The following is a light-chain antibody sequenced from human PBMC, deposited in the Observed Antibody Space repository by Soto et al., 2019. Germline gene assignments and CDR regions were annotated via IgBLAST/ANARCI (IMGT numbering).Light chain of an antibody. V-gene: IGKV3-15*01. CDR1: QSARIS. Sequence: PGDRATLSCRASQSARISLGWYQQKPGQAPRLLIYDVSTRATGVPSRFSGRGSGTDFTLTISSLQPEDVATYYCQQSLSTLLTFGGGTKVDIK. CDR2: DVS. J-gene: IGKJ4*01. CDR3: QQSLSTLLT.